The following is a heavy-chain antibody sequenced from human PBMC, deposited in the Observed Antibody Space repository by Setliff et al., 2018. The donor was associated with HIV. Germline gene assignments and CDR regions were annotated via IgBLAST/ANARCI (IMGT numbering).Heavy chain of an antibody. CDR2: AYHRGNT. J-gene: IGHJ4*02. V-gene: IGHV4-4*02. CDR1: GGSIDSSDYY. D-gene: IGHD3-3*01. CDR3: ARLDWFSKNFDF. Sequence: PSETLSLTCTVSGGSIDSSDYYWSWVRQPPGKGLEWIGEAYHRGNTNYNPSLKSRVTMSVDKSLNQVSLKLSSVTAADTAVYFCARLDWFSKNFDFWGQGTLVTVSS.